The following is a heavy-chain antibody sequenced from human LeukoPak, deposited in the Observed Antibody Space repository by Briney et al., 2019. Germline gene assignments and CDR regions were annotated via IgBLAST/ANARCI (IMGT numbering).Heavy chain of an antibody. D-gene: IGHD2-2*01. CDR3: ARGEYCSSTSCYWTHYYYYYGMDV. CDR1: GFTFSDYY. CDR2: ISSSGSTI. Sequence: GGSLRLSCAASGFTFSDYYMSWIRQAPGKGLEWVSYISSSGSTIYYADSVKGRFTISRDNAKNSLYLQMNSLRAEDTAVYYCARGEYCSSTSCYWTHYYYYYGMDVWGQGTTVTVSS. V-gene: IGHV3-11*04. J-gene: IGHJ6*02.